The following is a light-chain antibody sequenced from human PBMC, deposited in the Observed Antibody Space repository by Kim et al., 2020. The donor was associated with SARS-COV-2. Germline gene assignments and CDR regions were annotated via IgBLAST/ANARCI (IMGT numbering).Light chain of an antibody. CDR1: QSVRSN. CDR3: QQYDNWPPWT. Sequence: VSPGDRATRSCRASQSVRSNLAWYQQKPGQAPRLLIYGASTRPTGIPAGFSGSGSGTEFTLTISSLQSEDFAVYFCQQYDNWPPWTFGQGTKVDIK. J-gene: IGKJ1*01. V-gene: IGKV3-15*01. CDR2: GAS.